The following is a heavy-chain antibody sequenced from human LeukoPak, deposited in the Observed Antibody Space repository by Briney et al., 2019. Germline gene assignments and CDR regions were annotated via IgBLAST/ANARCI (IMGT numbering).Heavy chain of an antibody. J-gene: IGHJ4*02. D-gene: IGHD6-19*01. Sequence: PGGSLRRSCAASGFRFDDHGMSWVRQVPGKGLEWVSGINWNGASTGYGDSVKGRFTISRDNAKNSLYLQMNSLRAEDTALYYCAGGDRNGWYFDYWGQGILVTASS. CDR3: AGGDRNGWYFDY. CDR2: INWNGAST. CDR1: GFRFDDHG. V-gene: IGHV3-20*04.